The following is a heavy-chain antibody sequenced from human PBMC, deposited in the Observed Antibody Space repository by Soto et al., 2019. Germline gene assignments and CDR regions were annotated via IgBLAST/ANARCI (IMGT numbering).Heavy chain of an antibody. CDR1: GYAFTTYG. V-gene: IGHV1-18*01. CDR3: ARGRYGDY. D-gene: IGHD1-1*01. J-gene: IGHJ4*02. Sequence: QVHLVQSGAEVKKPGASVKVSCKGSGYAFTTYGITWVRQAPGQGLEWMGWISAHNGNTNYAQKLQGRVTVTRDTXTXTXXXXXXSXXSXDXAVYYCARGRYGDYWGQGALVTVSS. CDR2: ISAHNGNT.